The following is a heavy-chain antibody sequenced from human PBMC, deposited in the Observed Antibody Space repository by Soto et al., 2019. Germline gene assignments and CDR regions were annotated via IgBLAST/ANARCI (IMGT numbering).Heavy chain of an antibody. J-gene: IGHJ5*02. Sequence: ASVKVSCKATGYTFTSYGISWVRQAPGQGLEWMGWISAYNGNTYYTQNFQDRLTMTTDAPTSTASMELRSLRSDDTAVYFCATGGQLGHSRFRNDHWGQGTLVTVSS. CDR3: ATGGQLGHSRFRNDH. CDR1: GYTFTSYG. V-gene: IGHV1-18*01. CDR2: ISAYNGNT. D-gene: IGHD6-6*01.